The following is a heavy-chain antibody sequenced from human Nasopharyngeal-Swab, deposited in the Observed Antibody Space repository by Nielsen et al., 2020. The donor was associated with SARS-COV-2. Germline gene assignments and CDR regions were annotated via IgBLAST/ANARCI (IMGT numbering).Heavy chain of an antibody. V-gene: IGHV3-30-3*01. CDR2: ISYDGSTK. CDR3: ARGIIAAAED. J-gene: IGHJ4*02. CDR1: GFTFTSCD. D-gene: IGHD6-13*01. Sequence: GGSLRLSCAASGFTFTSCDIHWVRQAPGKGLEWVAVISYDGSTKYYADSVKGRFTVSRDNSKNTLYLQMNSLRAEDTAVYYCARGIIAAAEDWGQGTLVTVSS.